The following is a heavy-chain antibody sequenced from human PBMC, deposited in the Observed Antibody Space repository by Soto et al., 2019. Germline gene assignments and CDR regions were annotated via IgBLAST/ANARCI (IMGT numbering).Heavy chain of an antibody. Sequence: QVQLQQSGPGLVKPSGTLSLTCFVSGDSINNTYWWSWVRQAPENGLEWIGEIYHTEGRSYMPSLRGRITLAVDAAKNQFSLRLPCVTAADTAVYYCARAVYCTTANCWDDFHYYNIDVWGLGTAVTVSS. CDR1: GDSINNTYW. CDR3: ARAVYCTTANCWDDFHYYNIDV. D-gene: IGHD2-2*01. V-gene: IGHV4-4*02. CDR2: IYHTEGR. J-gene: IGHJ6*02.